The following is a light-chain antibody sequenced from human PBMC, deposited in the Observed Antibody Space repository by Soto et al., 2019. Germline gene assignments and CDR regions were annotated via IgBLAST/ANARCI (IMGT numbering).Light chain of an antibody. J-gene: IGKJ4*01. Sequence: DIQLTQSPSSLSASVGDRVTITCRVSQGIGSYLNWYRQKPGKVPMLLNYSASNLQPGVPSRFSGSGSGTDLTLPISSLQPEDIATYYSQRTYTAPLTFGGGTKVEIK. CDR3: QRTYTAPLT. CDR2: SAS. V-gene: IGKV1-27*01. CDR1: QGIGSY.